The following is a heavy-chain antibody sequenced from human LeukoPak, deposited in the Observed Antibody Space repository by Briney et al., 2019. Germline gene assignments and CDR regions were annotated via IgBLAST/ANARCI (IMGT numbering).Heavy chain of an antibody. D-gene: IGHD1-26*01. CDR2: INPSGGST. CDR1: GYTFTSYY. V-gene: IGHV1-46*01. J-gene: IGHJ4*02. Sequence: ASVKVSCKASGYTFTSYYMHWVRQAPGQGLEWMGIINPSGGSTSYAPKFHGRVTMTRDTSTSPGYMELSSLRSEDTAVYYCARTNSGSYPYQTLFDYWGQGTLVTVSS. CDR3: ARTNSGSYPYQTLFDY.